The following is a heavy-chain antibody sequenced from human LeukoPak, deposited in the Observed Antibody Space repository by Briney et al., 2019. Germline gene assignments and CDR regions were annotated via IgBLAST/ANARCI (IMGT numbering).Heavy chain of an antibody. D-gene: IGHD6-13*01. J-gene: IGHJ6*02. Sequence: ASVKVSCKASGYTFTSYGISWVRQAPGQGLEWMGWISAYNGNTNYAQKLQGRVTMTTDTSTSTAYMELRSLRSDDTAVYYCARDRPFIAAAGHYYYYYGMDVWGQGTTVTVSS. CDR2: ISAYNGNT. CDR3: ARDRPFIAAAGHYYYYYGMDV. CDR1: GYTFTSYG. V-gene: IGHV1-18*01.